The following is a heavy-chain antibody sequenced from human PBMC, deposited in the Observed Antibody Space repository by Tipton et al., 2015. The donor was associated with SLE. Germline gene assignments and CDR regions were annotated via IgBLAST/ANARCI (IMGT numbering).Heavy chain of an antibody. J-gene: IGHJ4*02. CDR2: ISYSGTT. Sequence: TLSLTCAVSSASISSGRYYWGWIRQPPGKGLEWLGTISYSGTTYYNPSLKSRVTMSGDTSKNEFSLKLNSVTAADTAVYYCVRGPRGSSGYPNWGQGTLVTVSS. D-gene: IGHD3-22*01. CDR1: SASISSGRYY. V-gene: IGHV4-39*07. CDR3: VRGPRGSSGYPN.